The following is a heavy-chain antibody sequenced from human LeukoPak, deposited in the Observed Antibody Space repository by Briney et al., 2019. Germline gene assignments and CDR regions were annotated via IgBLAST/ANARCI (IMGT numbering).Heavy chain of an antibody. CDR2: ISYDGSNK. D-gene: IGHD6-19*01. J-gene: IGHJ6*02. CDR1: GFTFSSYG. Sequence: PGGSLRLSCAASGFTFSSYGMHWVRQAPGKGLEGVAVISYDGSNKYYADSVKGRFTISRDNSKNTLYLQMNSLRAEDTAVYYCAKDHPKRKKQWLVAYYYYYGMDVWGQGTTVTVSS. V-gene: IGHV3-30*18. CDR3: AKDHPKRKKQWLVAYYYYYGMDV.